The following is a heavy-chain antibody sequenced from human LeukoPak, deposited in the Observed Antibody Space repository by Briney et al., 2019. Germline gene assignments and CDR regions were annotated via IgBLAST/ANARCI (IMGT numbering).Heavy chain of an antibody. CDR3: ARANTIFGVEPDYYFDY. CDR2: ISSSGGNI. V-gene: IGHV3-48*03. J-gene: IGHJ4*02. D-gene: IGHD3-3*01. Sequence: SGGSLRLSCAASGFSFSSYEMIWVRQAPGKGLEWISYISSSGGNIYYADSVKGRFTISRDNAKNSLYLQKNSLRVEDTAVYYCARANTIFGVEPDYYFDYWGQGTLVSVSS. CDR1: GFSFSSYE.